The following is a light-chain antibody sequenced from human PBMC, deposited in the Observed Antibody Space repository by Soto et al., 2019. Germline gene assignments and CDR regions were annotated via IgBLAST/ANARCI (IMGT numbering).Light chain of an antibody. CDR1: SSDVGGYNY. Sequence: QSALTQPASVSGSPGQSITISCTGTSSDVGGYNYVSWYQQHPGKAPKLMIYEVSNRPSGVSNRFSGSKSGNTASLTISGLQAEDEADYYCSSYTSSSTLDVVFGGGTKLHRP. CDR2: EVS. V-gene: IGLV2-14*01. CDR3: SSYTSSSTLDVV. J-gene: IGLJ2*01.